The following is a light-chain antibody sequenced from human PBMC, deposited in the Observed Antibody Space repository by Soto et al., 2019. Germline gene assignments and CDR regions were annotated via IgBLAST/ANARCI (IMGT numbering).Light chain of an antibody. CDR2: EAS. Sequence: EIVLTQSPATLSLSPGDRGTLSCRASQSVSSYLSWYQQRPGQAPRLLIYEASKRATGIPARFSGSGSGTDFTLTISSLETEDFAVYFCQQYSRWPRETFXPGTKVDIK. CDR3: QQYSRWPRET. V-gene: IGKV3-11*01. CDR1: QSVSSY. J-gene: IGKJ3*01.